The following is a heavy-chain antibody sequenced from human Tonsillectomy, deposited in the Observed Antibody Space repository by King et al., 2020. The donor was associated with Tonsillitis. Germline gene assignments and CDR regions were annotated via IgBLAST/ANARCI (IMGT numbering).Heavy chain of an antibody. CDR1: GGSISSYY. Sequence: QLQESGPGLVKPSETLSLTCTVSGGSISSYYWSWIRQPPGKGLELVGYILYSGSTNYNPSLKSRVTISVDTSKNQFSLKLSSVTPADTAVYYCARVGRRPRPRGYYYYMDVWGKGTTVTVSS. CDR3: ARVGRRPRPRGYYYYMDV. J-gene: IGHJ6*03. CDR2: ILYSGST. D-gene: IGHD3-10*01. V-gene: IGHV4-59*01.